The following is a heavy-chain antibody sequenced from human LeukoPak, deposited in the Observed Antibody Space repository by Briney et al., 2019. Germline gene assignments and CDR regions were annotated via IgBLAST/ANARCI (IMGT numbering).Heavy chain of an antibody. CDR3: ARSICGGDCYSGLYAFDI. J-gene: IGHJ3*02. Sequence: GGSLRLSCAASGFTFSDYYMSWIRQAPGKGLEWVANIKQDGSEKYYVDSVKGRFTISRDNAKNSLYLQMNSLRAEDTAVYYCARSICGGDCYSGLYAFDIWGQGTMVTVSS. V-gene: IGHV3-7*01. CDR1: GFTFSDYY. CDR2: IKQDGSEK. D-gene: IGHD2-21*02.